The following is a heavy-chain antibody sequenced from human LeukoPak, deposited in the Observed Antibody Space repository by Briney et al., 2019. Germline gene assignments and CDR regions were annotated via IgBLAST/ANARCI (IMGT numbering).Heavy chain of an antibody. CDR2: INPSGGST. V-gene: IGHV1-46*01. CDR3: ARDSDIAVAGTTGDY. J-gene: IGHJ4*02. D-gene: IGHD6-19*01. CDR1: GYTFTSYY. Sequence: ASVKVSCKASGYTFTSYYMHWVRQAPGQGLEWMGIINPSGGSTSYAQKFQGRVTMTRDTSTSTVYMELSSLSSEDTAVYYCARDSDIAVAGTTGDYWGQGTLVTVSS.